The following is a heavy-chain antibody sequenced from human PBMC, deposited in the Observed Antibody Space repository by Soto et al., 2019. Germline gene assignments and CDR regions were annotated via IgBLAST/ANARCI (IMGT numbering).Heavy chain of an antibody. CDR1: GYTFTSYG. J-gene: IGHJ6*02. CDR2: ISAYNGNT. V-gene: IGHV1-18*01. CDR3: ARDPGSELDRARDPYYYYYGMDV. Sequence: ASVKVSCKASGYTFTSYGISWVRQAPGQGLEWMGWISAYNGNTNYAQKLQGRVTMTTDTSTSTAYMELRSLRSDDTAVYYCARDPGSELDRARDPYYYYYGMDVWGQGTTVTVSS. D-gene: IGHD5-12*01.